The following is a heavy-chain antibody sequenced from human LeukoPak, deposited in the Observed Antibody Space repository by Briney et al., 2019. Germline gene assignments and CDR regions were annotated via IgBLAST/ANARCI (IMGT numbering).Heavy chain of an antibody. CDR1: GFTFSSYA. V-gene: IGHV3-23*01. Sequence: GGSLRLSCAASGFTFSSYAMTWVRQAPGKGLEWVSAISAGSATSLYADSVKGRFTISRDNSKNTLSLQMNSLRADDTAIYYCAKQNGNWGYSVHWGQGTLVTVSS. D-gene: IGHD7-27*01. J-gene: IGHJ4*02. CDR3: AKQNGNWGYSVH. CDR2: ISAGSATS.